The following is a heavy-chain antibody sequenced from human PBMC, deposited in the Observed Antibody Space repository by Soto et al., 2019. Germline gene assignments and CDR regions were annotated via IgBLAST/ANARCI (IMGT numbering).Heavy chain of an antibody. Sequence: GGSLRLSSAAAGFTFSSYAMSWVRQAPGKGLEWVSAISGSGGSTYYADSVKGRFTISRDNSKNTLYLQMNSLRAEDTAVYYCAYSSTPFDYWGQGTLVTVSS. D-gene: IGHD6-13*01. CDR2: ISGSGGST. CDR3: AYSSTPFDY. V-gene: IGHV3-23*01. CDR1: GFTFSSYA. J-gene: IGHJ4*02.